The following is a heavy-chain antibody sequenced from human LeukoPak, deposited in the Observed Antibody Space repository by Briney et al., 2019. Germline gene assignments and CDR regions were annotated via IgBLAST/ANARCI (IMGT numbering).Heavy chain of an antibody. CDR3: ARVQKDYYGSGSYSFDN. J-gene: IGHJ4*02. V-gene: IGHV1-8*02. Sequence: ASVKVSCKASGYTFTSYAMNWVRQATGQGLEWMGWMNPTSGHTGYAPKFQGRVTMTRNTSISTAYIELSSLRSEDTAVYYCARVQKDYYGSGSYSFDNWGQGTLVTVSS. CDR2: MNPTSGHT. CDR1: GYTFTSYA. D-gene: IGHD3-10*01.